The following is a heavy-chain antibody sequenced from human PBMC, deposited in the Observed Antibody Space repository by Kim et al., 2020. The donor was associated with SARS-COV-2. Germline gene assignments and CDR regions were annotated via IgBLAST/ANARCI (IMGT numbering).Heavy chain of an antibody. V-gene: IGHV3-13*04. Sequence: GGSLRLSCAASGFTFSSSDLHWVRQAAGKGLEWVSAIGVVGDTYYPGSVKGRFTISRDNAKNSLYLQMNSLTVADTATYYCAREGSSAYGGSWDDWYFDLWGRGTQVTVSS. CDR2: IGVVGDT. CDR1: GFTFSSSD. CDR3: AREGSSAYGGSWDDWYFDL. J-gene: IGHJ2*01. D-gene: IGHD6-13*01.